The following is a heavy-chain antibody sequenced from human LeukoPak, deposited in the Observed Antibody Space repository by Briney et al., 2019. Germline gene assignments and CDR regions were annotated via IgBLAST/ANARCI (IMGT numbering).Heavy chain of an antibody. Sequence: GGSLRLSCSASGFTVSGTHMSWVRQAPGKGQEWVSAMYTGGTTYYADSVTGRFTISRDTSRNLLFLHMNSLRAEDTAVYYCAKDEATSGGGLASWGQGTLVIVSS. CDR2: MYTGGTT. V-gene: IGHV3-53*01. CDR1: GFTVSGTH. CDR3: AKDEATSGGGLAS. J-gene: IGHJ5*01. D-gene: IGHD3-16*01.